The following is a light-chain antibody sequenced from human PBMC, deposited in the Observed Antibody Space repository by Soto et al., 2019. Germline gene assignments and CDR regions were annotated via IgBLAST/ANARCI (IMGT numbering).Light chain of an antibody. CDR3: QQANSFPYT. CDR2: AAS. CDR1: QGVSSW. Sequence: DLQMTQSPSSVSASVGDRVTITCRASQGVSSWLAWYQRKPGKAPRLLIYAASTLQSGVPSRFSGSGSGTDFTLTISSLQPEDFATYYCQQANSFPYTFGQGTKLEI. J-gene: IGKJ2*01. V-gene: IGKV1D-12*01.